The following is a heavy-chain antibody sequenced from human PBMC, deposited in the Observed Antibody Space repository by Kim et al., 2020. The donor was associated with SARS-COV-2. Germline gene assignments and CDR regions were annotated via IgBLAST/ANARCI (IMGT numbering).Heavy chain of an antibody. CDR3: AKDGRITMIVAVTSWGY. D-gene: IGHD3-22*01. J-gene: IGHJ4*02. Sequence: VKGRFTISRDNSKNTLYLQMNSLRAEDTAVYYCAKDGRITMIVAVTSWGYWGQGTLVTVSS. V-gene: IGHV3-23*01.